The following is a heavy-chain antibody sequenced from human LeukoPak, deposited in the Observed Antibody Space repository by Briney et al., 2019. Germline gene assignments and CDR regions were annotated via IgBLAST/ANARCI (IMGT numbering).Heavy chain of an antibody. V-gene: IGHV3-11*05. Sequence: PGGSLRLSCAASGFTFSDYYMSWIRQAPGKGLEWVSYISSSSSYTNYADSVKGRFTISRDNAKNSLYLRMTSLRAEDTAVYYCARVLTYYYGSGSPSYYYYYYGMDVWGQGTTVTVSS. CDR1: GFTFSDYY. D-gene: IGHD3-10*01. CDR3: ARVLTYYYGSGSPSYYYYYYGMDV. CDR2: ISSSSSYT. J-gene: IGHJ6*02.